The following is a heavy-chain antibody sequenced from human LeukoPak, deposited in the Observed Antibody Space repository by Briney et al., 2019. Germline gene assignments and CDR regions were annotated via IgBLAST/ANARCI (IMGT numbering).Heavy chain of an antibody. CDR1: GFTFSSHP. V-gene: IGHV3-64*02. Sequence: GGSLRLSCAASGFTFSSHPMHWVRQGPGKGLEYVSRISSNGGSTYYADSVKGRFVISRDNSDNTMYLQMGSLRTEDMAVYYCARSSGSYGPFEFWGQGALVTVSS. D-gene: IGHD1-26*01. J-gene: IGHJ4*02. CDR3: ARSSGSYGPFEF. CDR2: ISSNGGST.